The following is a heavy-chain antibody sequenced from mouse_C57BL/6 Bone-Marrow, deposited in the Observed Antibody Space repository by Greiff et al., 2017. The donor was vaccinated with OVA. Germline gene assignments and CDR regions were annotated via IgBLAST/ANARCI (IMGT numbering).Heavy chain of an antibody. D-gene: IGHD2-1*01. J-gene: IGHJ1*03. V-gene: IGHV1-81*01. CDR2: IYPRSGNT. Sequence: QVQLQQSGAELARPGASVKLSCKASGYTFTSYGISWVKQSTGQGLEWIGEIYPRSGNTYYNEKFKGKATLTADKSSSTAYMELRSLTSEDSAVYFCERAREIYYGIYWYFDVWGTGTTVTVSS. CDR1: GYTFTSYG. CDR3: ERAREIYYGIYWYFDV.